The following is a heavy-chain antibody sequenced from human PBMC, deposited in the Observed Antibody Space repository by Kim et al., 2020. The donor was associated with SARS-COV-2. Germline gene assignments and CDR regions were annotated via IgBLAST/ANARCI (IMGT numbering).Heavy chain of an antibody. CDR3: ARYYGSGYFDY. V-gene: IGHV1-69*04. CDR2: IIPILNVV. D-gene: IGHD3-10*01. J-gene: IGHJ4*02. Sequence: SVKVSCKASGGTFSGYGISWVRQAPGQGPQWMGRIIPILNVVYYAQKFRGRVTFTADTSTGTAYMELSNLRSDDTAVYYCARYYGSGYFDYWGQGTLVT. CDR1: GGTFSGYG.